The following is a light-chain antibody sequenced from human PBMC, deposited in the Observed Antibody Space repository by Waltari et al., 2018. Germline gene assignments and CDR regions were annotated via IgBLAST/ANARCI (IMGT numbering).Light chain of an antibody. J-gene: IGKJ1*01. CDR2: QAS. V-gene: IGKV3-20*01. CDR1: QSLRIS. Sequence: EIVLTQSPGTLSLSPGERATLSCRASQSLRISLAGDQQKPGQEPKLLIYQASTRATVIPDRFSGSGAGTDFRLTISRLEPEDFAVYYCQHYESLPVTFGQGTKVEIK. CDR3: QHYESLPVT.